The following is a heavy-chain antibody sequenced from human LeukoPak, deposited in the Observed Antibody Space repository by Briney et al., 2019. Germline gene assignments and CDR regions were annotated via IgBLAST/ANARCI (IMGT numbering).Heavy chain of an antibody. CDR3: ARSAVTGPGWIDP. J-gene: IGHJ5*02. CDR1: GFTLSSNY. D-gene: IGHD6-19*01. V-gene: IGHV3-53*01. CDR2: IYSGGST. Sequence: PGGSLRLSCAASGFTLSSNYMTWVRQAPGKGLEWVSGIYSGGSTYYADSVKGRFTISRDNSKNTLYLQVNGLRGDDTAVYYCARSAVTGPGWIDPWGQGTLVTVSS.